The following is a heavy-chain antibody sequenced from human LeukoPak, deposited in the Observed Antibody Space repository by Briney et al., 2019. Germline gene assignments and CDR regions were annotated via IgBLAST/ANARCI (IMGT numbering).Heavy chain of an antibody. D-gene: IGHD6-13*01. CDR3: ARLRPQQLVLSAKEVNWFDP. V-gene: IGHV4-34*01. CDR2: INHSGST. CDR1: GGSFSGYY. J-gene: IGHJ5*02. Sequence: PSETLSLTCAVYGGSFSGYYWSWIRQPPGKGLEWIGEINHSGSTNYNPSLKSRATISVDTSKNQFSLKLSSVTAADTAVYYCARLRPQQLVLSAKEVNWFDPWGQGTLVTVSS.